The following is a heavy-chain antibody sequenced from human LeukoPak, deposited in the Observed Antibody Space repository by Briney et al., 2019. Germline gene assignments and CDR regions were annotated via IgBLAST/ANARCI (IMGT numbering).Heavy chain of an antibody. CDR2: IYYSGST. J-gene: IGHJ4*02. V-gene: IGHV4-61*01. CDR3: AREGGSYLRYFDY. CDR1: GGSISSGSYY. Sequence: SETLSLTCTVSGGSISSGSYYWSWIRQPPGKGLEWIGYIYYSGSTNYNPSLKSRVTISVDTSKNQFSLKLSSVTAADTAVYYCAREGGSYLRYFDYWGQGTLVTVSS. D-gene: IGHD1-26*01.